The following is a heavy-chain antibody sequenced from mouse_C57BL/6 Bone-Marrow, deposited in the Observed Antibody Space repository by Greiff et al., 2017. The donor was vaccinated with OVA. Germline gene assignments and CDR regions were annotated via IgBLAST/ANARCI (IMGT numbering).Heavy chain of an antibody. D-gene: IGHD1-1*02. CDR1: GFTFTAYY. CDR2: IRNKANGYTP. J-gene: IGHJ3*01. CDR3: ASWGSFAWFAY. V-gene: IGHV7-3*01. Sequence: DVKLQESGGGLVQPGGSLSLSCAASGFTFTAYYMSWVRQPPGKALEWLGFIRNKANGYTPEYSAFVKGRFTISRDKSQSILYLQMNALRAEDSATYYCASWGSFAWFAYWGQGTLVTVSA.